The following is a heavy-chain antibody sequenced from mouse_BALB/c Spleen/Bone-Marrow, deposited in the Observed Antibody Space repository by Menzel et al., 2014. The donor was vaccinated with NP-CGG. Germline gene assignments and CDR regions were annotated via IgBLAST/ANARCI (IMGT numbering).Heavy chain of an antibody. D-gene: IGHD1-1*01. CDR2: ISCYNGAT. CDR1: DYSFTDYY. V-gene: IGHV1S34*01. J-gene: IGHJ4*01. CDR3: ARSEGIYYYGSSYALDY. Sequence: LVKTGASVKISCKASDYSFTDYYMHWVKQTHGKSLEWIGYISCYNGATSYNQKFKGKATFTVDTSSSTAYMQFSSPTSEDSAVYYCARSEGIYYYGSSYALDYWGQGTSVTVSS.